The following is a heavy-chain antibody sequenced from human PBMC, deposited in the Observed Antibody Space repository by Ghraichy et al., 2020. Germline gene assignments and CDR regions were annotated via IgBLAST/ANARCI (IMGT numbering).Heavy chain of an antibody. J-gene: IGHJ6*02. CDR1: GDSVSSNSAA. CDR2: TYYRSKWYN. V-gene: IGHV6-1*01. CDR3: ARGGLRFLEWLLVYGMDV. D-gene: IGHD3-3*01. Sequence: SQNLSLTCAISGDSVSSNSAAWNWIRQSPSRGLEWLGRTYYRSKWYNDYAVSVKSRITINPDTSKNQFSLQLNSVTPEDTAVYYCARGGLRFLEWLLVYGMDVWGQGTTVTVSS.